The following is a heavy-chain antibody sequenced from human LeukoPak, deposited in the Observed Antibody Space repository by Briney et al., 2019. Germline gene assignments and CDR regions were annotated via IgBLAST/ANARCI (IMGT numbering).Heavy chain of an antibody. CDR2: IYSGGTT. Sequence: GGSLRLSCLVSGFTVSSNYMSWVRQTPGKGLEWVSVIYSGGTTKYADSVKGRFTIYRDTSKNTLYLQMNSLRVEDTAVYYCASKLNTGSWGQGTLVTVSS. V-gene: IGHV3-66*01. CDR3: ASKLNTGS. J-gene: IGHJ5*02. CDR1: GFTVSSNY. D-gene: IGHD4-17*01.